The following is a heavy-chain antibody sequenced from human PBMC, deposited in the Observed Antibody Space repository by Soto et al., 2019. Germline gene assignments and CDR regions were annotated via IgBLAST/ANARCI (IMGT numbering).Heavy chain of an antibody. CDR2: ISIRGGDE. V-gene: IGHV3-30*03. Sequence: QVQLVESGGGVVQPGKSLRLSCAASGFTFSSYAMHWARQAPGKGLEWVTVISIRGGDEYYAESVRGRFTISRDDSKNTLYLQMDRLRVEDTAVYYCARGTIVARQHLDYWGQGTLVTVYS. CDR1: GFTFSSYA. CDR3: ARGTIVARQHLDY. D-gene: IGHD6-6*01. J-gene: IGHJ4*02.